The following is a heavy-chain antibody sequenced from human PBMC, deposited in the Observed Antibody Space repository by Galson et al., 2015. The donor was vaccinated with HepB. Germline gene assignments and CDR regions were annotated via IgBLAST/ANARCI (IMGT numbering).Heavy chain of an antibody. CDR1: GGSISGSY. Sequence: ETLSLTCTVSGGSISGSYWSWIRQPPGRGLEWIGYIYVSGSSNYNPSLKSRVTISVDTSKDQFTLNMNSVTAADTAVYYCARGGRKTSFDYWGQGALVTVSS. D-gene: IGHD1-1*01. CDR2: IYVSGSS. J-gene: IGHJ4*02. CDR3: ARGGRKTSFDY. V-gene: IGHV4-59*01.